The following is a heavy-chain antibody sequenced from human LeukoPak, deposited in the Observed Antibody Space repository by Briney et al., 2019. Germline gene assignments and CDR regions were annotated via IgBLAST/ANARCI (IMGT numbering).Heavy chain of an antibody. CDR2: IQYSGNT. Sequence: SETLSLTCTVSGGSISTYQWSWIRQPPGEGLEWIGFIQYSGNTRYNPSLESRVTMSLDTSKNQFSLKLTSVTAADTAAYYCARVRLENQLYDAFDFWGPGTMVTVSS. CDR1: GGSISTYQ. D-gene: IGHD2-2*01. J-gene: IGHJ3*01. V-gene: IGHV4-59*01. CDR3: ARVRLENQLYDAFDF.